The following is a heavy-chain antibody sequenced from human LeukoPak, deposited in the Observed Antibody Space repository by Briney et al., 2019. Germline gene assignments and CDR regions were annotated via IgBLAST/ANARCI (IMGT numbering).Heavy chain of an antibody. CDR2: IYYSGST. J-gene: IGHJ4*02. Sequence: PSETLSLTCTVSGGSLSSYYWTWIRQPPGKGLEWIGYIYYSGSTNYNPSLKSGVTMSVDTSKNQFSLKLNSVTAADTAVYYCARSGTLTGYLYWGQGALVTVSS. V-gene: IGHV4-59*01. CDR1: GGSLSSYY. CDR3: ARSGTLTGYLY. D-gene: IGHD3-9*01.